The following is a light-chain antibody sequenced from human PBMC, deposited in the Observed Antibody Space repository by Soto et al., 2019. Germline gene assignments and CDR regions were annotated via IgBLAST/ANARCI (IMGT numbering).Light chain of an antibody. CDR2: KAS. J-gene: IGKJ1*01. CDR3: QHYNSYFRT. V-gene: IGKV1-5*03. CDR1: QSIIVW. Sequence: DNQMTQSPYTLSASVGDRVTITCRASQSIIVWLAWYQQKAGKAPNLLIYKASRLESGVPSRFSGSGSETEFTLTISGLQPDDVGSYYCQHYNSYFRTFGHVAKVDI.